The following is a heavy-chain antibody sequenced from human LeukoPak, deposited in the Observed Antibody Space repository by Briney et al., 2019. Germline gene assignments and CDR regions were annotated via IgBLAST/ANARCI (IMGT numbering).Heavy chain of an antibody. Sequence: ASETLSLTCAVYGGSFSGYYWSWIRQPPGKGLEWIGEINHSGSTNYNPSLKSRVTISVDTSKNQFSLKLSSVTAADTAVYYCASGPALTYYYDSSGSPAIDYWGQGTLVTVSS. D-gene: IGHD3-22*01. CDR1: GGSFSGYY. CDR2: INHSGST. J-gene: IGHJ4*02. CDR3: ASGPALTYYYDSSGSPAIDY. V-gene: IGHV4-34*01.